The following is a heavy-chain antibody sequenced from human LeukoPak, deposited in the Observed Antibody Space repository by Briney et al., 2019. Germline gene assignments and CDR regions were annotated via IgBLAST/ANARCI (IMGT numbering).Heavy chain of an antibody. CDR3: ARDSTVTAPYYYYYMDV. D-gene: IGHD4-17*01. CDR1: GFTFSSYA. Sequence: GGSLRLSCAASGFTFSSYAMHWVRQAPGKGLEWVAVISYDGSNKYYADSVKGRFTISRDNSKNTLYLQMNSLRAEDTAVYYCARDSTVTAPYYYYYMDVWGKGTTVTISS. CDR2: ISYDGSNK. V-gene: IGHV3-30*04. J-gene: IGHJ6*03.